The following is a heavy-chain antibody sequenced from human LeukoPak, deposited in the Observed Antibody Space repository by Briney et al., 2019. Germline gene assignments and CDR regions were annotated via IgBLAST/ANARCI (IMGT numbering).Heavy chain of an antibody. J-gene: IGHJ4*02. CDR3: ARGRVRSSWYRGEDY. CDR1: GGSFSGYY. CDR2: INHSGST. Sequence: QVQLQQWGAGLLKPSETLSLTCAVYGGSFSGYYWGWIRQPPGKGLEWVGEINHSGSTNYNPSLKSRVTISVDTSKNQFSLKLSSVTAADTAVYYCARGRVRSSWYRGEDYWGQGTLVTVSS. V-gene: IGHV4-34*01. D-gene: IGHD6-13*01.